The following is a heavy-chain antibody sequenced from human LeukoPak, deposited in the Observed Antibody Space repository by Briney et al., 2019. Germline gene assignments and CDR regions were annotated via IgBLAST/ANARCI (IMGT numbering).Heavy chain of an antibody. D-gene: IGHD2-2*01. CDR3: ARVAPGARVPAANLEAFDI. CDR2: ISSSSSYI. CDR1: GFTFSSYW. Sequence: GGSLRLSCAASGFTFSSYWMHWVRQAPGKGLEWVSSISSSSSYIYYADSVKGRFTISRDNAKNSLYLQMNSLRAEDTAVYYCARVAPGARVPAANLEAFDIWGQGTMVTVSS. J-gene: IGHJ3*02. V-gene: IGHV3-21*01.